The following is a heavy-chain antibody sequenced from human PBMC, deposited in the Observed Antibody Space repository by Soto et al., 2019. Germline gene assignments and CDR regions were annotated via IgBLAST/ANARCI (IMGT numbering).Heavy chain of an antibody. Sequence: SVKVSCKASGFTFTSSAVQWVRQARGQRLEWIGWIVVGSGNTNYAQKFQERVTITRDMSTSTAYMELSSLRSEDTAVYYCAAGIPHTYYDFWSGPHGYYGMDVWGQGTTVTVS. V-gene: IGHV1-58*01. D-gene: IGHD3-3*01. CDR2: IVVGSGNT. CDR1: GFTFTSSA. CDR3: AAGIPHTYYDFWSGPHGYYGMDV. J-gene: IGHJ6*02.